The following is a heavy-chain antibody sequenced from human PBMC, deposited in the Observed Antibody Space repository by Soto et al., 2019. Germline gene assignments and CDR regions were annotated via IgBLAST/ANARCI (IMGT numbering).Heavy chain of an antibody. CDR3: ARDTTVTTLFHHYFDY. J-gene: IGHJ4*02. D-gene: IGHD4-17*01. CDR1: GFTFSSYG. V-gene: IGHV3-33*01. Sequence: QVQLVESGGGVVQPGRSLRLSCAASGFTFSSYGMHWVRQAPGKGLEWVAVIWYDGSNKYYADSVKGRFTISRDNSKNTLYLQMNSLRAEDTAVYYCARDTTVTTLFHHYFDYWDQGTLVTVSS. CDR2: IWYDGSNK.